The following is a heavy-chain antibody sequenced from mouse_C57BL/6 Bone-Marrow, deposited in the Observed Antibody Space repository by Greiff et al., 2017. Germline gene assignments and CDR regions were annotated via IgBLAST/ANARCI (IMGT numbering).Heavy chain of an antibody. Sequence: QVQLQQSGAELAKPGASVKLSCKASGYTFTSYWMHWVKQRPGQGLEWIGYISPSCGYTKYNQKFKDKATLTADKSSSTAYMQLSSLTYEDAAVYYCARRRRNWDLDYWGQGTTLTVSS. D-gene: IGHD4-1*01. J-gene: IGHJ2*01. CDR1: GYTFTSYW. CDR3: ARRRRNWDLDY. V-gene: IGHV1-7*01. CDR2: ISPSCGYT.